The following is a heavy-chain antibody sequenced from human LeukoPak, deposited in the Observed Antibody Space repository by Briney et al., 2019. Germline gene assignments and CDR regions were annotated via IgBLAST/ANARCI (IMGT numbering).Heavy chain of an antibody. CDR3: ARGGGTYINWFDP. J-gene: IGHJ5*02. CDR2: IFYSGST. V-gene: IGHV4-39*01. Sequence: SETLSLTCTVSSGSISTSNYYWGCVRQPTGKALEWIGNIFYSGSTYYSPSLKSRVTISVDTSKNQFSLKLSSVTAADTAVYYCARGGGTYINWFDPWGQGTLVTVSS. CDR1: SGSISTSNYY. D-gene: IGHD1-1*01.